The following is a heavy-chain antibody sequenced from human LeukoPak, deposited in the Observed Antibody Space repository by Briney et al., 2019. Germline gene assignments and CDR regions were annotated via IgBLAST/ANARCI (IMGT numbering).Heavy chain of an antibody. J-gene: IGHJ4*02. D-gene: IGHD4-23*01. Sequence: PGGSLRLSCAASGFTVSSNYMSWVRQAPGKGLEWVSVIYSGGSTYYADSVKGRFTISRDNSKNTLYLQMNSLRAEDTAVYCCARDLNYGGNSLSYFGYWGQGTLVTVSS. CDR1: GFTVSSNY. CDR3: ARDLNYGGNSLSYFGY. CDR2: IYSGGST. V-gene: IGHV3-53*01.